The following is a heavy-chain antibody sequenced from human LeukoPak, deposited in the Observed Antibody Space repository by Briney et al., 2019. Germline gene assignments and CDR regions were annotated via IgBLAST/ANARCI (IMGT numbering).Heavy chain of an antibody. V-gene: IGHV5-51*03. D-gene: IGHD3-10*01. CDR3: AKTAGVYYYYMDV. J-gene: IGHJ6*03. CDR2: IYPGDSDT. CDR1: GYSFITYW. Sequence: GDSLTISCKLSGYSFITYWIGWVRQMPGKGLEWMGIIYPGDSDTIYSPSFQGQGTNSADKSISTAYLQRSSLKAADTAIYYCAKTAGVYYYYMDVWGKGTTVTVSS.